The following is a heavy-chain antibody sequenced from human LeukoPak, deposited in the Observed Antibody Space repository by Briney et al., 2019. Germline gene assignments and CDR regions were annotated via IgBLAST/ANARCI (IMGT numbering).Heavy chain of an antibody. CDR1: GFTVSSNY. V-gene: IGHV3-53*05. J-gene: IGHJ4*02. CDR3: ASSGGHVVVTAYYFDY. Sequence: QAGGSLRLSCAASGFTVSSNYMSWVRQAPGKGLEWVSVIYSGGSTYYADSVKGRFTISRDNSKNTLYLQMNSLRSEDTAVYYCASSGGHVVVTAYYFDYWGQGTLVTVSS. CDR2: IYSGGST. D-gene: IGHD2-21*02.